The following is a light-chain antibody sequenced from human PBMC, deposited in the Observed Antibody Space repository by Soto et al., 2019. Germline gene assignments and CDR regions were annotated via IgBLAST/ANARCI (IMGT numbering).Light chain of an antibody. CDR2: KAS. CDR3: QQYNSYRWT. J-gene: IGKJ1*01. CDR1: QSINSR. Sequence: DIQMTQSPSTLSASGGDRVTITCRASQSINSRLAWYQQKPGKAPNLLIYKASSLERGVPSRFSGSGSGTEFTLTISSLQPDDFATYYCQQYNSYRWTFGQGTKVEMK. V-gene: IGKV1-5*03.